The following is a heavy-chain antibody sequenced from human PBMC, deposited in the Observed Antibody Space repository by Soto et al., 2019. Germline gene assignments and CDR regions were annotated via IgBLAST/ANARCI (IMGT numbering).Heavy chain of an antibody. CDR1: GFTFSSYW. CDR3: ASASGGSGSYGGGMDV. CDR2: INSDGSST. V-gene: IGHV3-74*01. D-gene: IGHD3-10*01. J-gene: IGHJ6*02. Sequence: GGSLRLSCAASGFTFSSYWMHWVRQAPGKGLVWVSRINSDGSSTSYADSVKGRFTISRDNAKNTLYLQMNSLRAEDTAVYYCASASGGSGSYGGGMDVWGQGTTVTVSS.